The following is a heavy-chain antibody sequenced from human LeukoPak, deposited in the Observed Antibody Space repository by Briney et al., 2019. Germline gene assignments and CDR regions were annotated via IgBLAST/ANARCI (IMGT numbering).Heavy chain of an antibody. Sequence: PGGSLRLSCAASGFSFSDYWMLWVREVPEKGLEWVSRIKSDGTGATYAGSVSGRFTMSRDNAENTLYLQMNSLRGEDTAVYYCARDAWSIRSYFDYWGQGTLVTVSS. CDR2: IKSDGTGA. D-gene: IGHD2-8*01. V-gene: IGHV3-74*01. CDR3: ARDAWSIRSYFDY. J-gene: IGHJ4*02. CDR1: GFSFSDYW.